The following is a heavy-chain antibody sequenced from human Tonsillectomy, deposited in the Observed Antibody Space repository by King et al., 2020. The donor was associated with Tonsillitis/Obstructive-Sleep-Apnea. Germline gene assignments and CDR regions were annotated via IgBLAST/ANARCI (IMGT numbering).Heavy chain of an antibody. J-gene: IGHJ6*03. Sequence: VQLVESGGGLVQPGRSLRLSCRASGFTFGDYAMSWVRQAPGKGLEWVGFIRRNTYGETIEYAASVKGRFTISRDESKSIAYLQMKSLKTEDTAVYFCTRLAWSGFSYYDYMDVWGKGTTVTVSS. CDR3: TRLAWSGFSYYDYMDV. V-gene: IGHV3-49*04. D-gene: IGHD3-3*01. CDR2: IRRNTYGETI. CDR1: GFTFGDYA.